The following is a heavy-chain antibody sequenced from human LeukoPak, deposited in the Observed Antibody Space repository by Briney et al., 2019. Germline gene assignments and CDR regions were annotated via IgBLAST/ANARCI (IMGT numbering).Heavy chain of an antibody. V-gene: IGHV3-48*03. CDR1: GFIFSNYE. Sequence: GSLRLSCAASGFIFSNYEMNWVRQTPGKGLEWVSYISDHGKSRNYGDSVKGRFAISRDNAKNSPYLQMNSLRVEDTAVYFCARARIAAPLLDYWGQGSLVTVSS. D-gene: IGHD6-13*01. CDR3: ARARIAAPLLDY. CDR2: ISDHGKSR. J-gene: IGHJ4*02.